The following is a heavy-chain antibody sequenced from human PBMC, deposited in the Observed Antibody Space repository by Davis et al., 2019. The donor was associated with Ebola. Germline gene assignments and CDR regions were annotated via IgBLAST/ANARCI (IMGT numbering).Heavy chain of an antibody. D-gene: IGHD2-21*02. V-gene: IGHV4-34*01. Sequence: PSETLSLTCAVYGGSFTGYYWSWIRQPPGKGLEWIGSFYNNGDTRNNPSFTGRVSISVDTSKNQFSLRLNSVTAADSAVYYCVRRTLETAPVWGQGTTVSVSS. J-gene: IGHJ6*02. CDR2: FYNNGDT. CDR3: VRRTLETAPV. CDR1: GGSFTGYY.